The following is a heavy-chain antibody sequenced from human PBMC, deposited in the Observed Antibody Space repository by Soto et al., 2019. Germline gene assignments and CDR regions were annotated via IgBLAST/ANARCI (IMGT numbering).Heavy chain of an antibody. V-gene: IGHV3-21*06. CDR1: GFTFTRYS. CDR2: ISSTTNYI. CDR3: ARESEDLTSNFDY. J-gene: IGHJ4*02. Sequence: CGSLRLSCAASGFTFTRYSMNWVRQAPGKGLEWVSSISSTTNYIYYGDSMKGRFTISRDNAKNSLYLEMNSLRAEDTAVYYCARESEDLTSNFDYWGQGTLVTVSS.